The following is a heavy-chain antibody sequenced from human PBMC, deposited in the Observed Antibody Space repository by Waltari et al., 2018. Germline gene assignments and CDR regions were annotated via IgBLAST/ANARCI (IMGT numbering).Heavy chain of an antibody. CDR1: GYSFTSYW. CDR2: IDPSDSYT. D-gene: IGHD3-3*01. Sequence: EVQLVQSGAAVKKPGESLRISCKVSGYSFTSYWISWVRQMPGKGLEWMGRIDPSDSYTNYSPSFQGHVTISADKSISTAYLQWSSLKASDTAMYYCARLYRAFGVVINLPDYWGQGTLVTVSS. J-gene: IGHJ4*02. V-gene: IGHV5-10-1*03. CDR3: ARLYRAFGVVINLPDY.